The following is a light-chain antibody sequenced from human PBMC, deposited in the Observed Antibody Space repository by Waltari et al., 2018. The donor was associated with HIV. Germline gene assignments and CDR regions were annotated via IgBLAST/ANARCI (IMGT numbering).Light chain of an antibody. J-gene: IGKJ4*01. V-gene: IGKV1-9*01. Sequence: IQLTQSPSFLSASVGDRVPITCRASQAITTYLAWYQQKPGKAPKLLMYAASTLQRGVPPTFSGSGSGTEFTLTINALHPDDFATYYCQQFHSFPLTFGGGTNVE. CDR3: QQFHSFPLT. CDR1: QAITTY. CDR2: AAS.